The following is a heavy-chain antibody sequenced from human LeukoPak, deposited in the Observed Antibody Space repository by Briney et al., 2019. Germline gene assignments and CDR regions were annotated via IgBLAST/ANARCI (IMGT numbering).Heavy chain of an antibody. CDR2: ISYDGSNK. CDR1: GFTFSSYG. V-gene: IGHV3-30*18. D-gene: IGHD3-9*01. Sequence: GGSLRLSCAASGFTFSSYGMHWVRQAPGKGLEWVAVISYDGSNKYYADSVKGRFTLSRDNSKNTLSLRLDSLRPDDTAVYYCAKDLSGYSTTWSPGYMDVWGEGTTVIVSS. CDR3: AKDLSGYSTTWSPGYMDV. J-gene: IGHJ6*03.